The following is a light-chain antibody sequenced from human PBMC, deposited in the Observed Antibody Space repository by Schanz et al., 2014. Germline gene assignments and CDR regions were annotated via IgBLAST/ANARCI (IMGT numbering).Light chain of an antibody. CDR2: DVS. CDR1: SSDVGGYNY. J-gene: IGLJ3*02. CDR3: SPYTSSSNWV. V-gene: IGLV2-14*01. Sequence: QSALTQPASVSGSPGQSITISCTGTSSDVGGYNYVSWYQQHPGKAPKLMIYDVSNRPSGVSNRFSGSKSGNTASLTISGLQAEDEADYYCSPYTSSSNWVFGGGTKLTVL.